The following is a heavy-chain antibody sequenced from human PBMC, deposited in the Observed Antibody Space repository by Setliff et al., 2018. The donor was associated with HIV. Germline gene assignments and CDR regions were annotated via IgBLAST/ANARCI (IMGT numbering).Heavy chain of an antibody. V-gene: IGHV4-34*01. CDR3: ARGRVVVDNYYYYGIDV. J-gene: IGHJ6*02. CDR1: VGSFNGYY. D-gene: IGHD2-2*01. CDR2: INHSGST. Sequence: SETLSLTCAVYVGSFNGYYWSWIRQPPGKGLEWIGEINHSGSTNYNPSLKSRLTISVDTSKNQFSLKLSSVTAADTAMYYCARGRVVVDNYYYYGIDVWGQGTTVTV.